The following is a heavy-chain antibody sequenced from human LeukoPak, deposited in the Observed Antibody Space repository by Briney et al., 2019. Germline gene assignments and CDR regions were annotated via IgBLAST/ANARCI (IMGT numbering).Heavy chain of an antibody. CDR2: IYSSATT. J-gene: IGHJ4*02. D-gene: IGHD5-12*01. V-gene: IGHV3-53*01. CDR3: ATSVATPLGTFDY. Sequence: GGSLRLSCAASGFTVSSSYVSWVRQAPGKGLEWVSAIYSSATTYYTDSVRGRFTISRDNSKNTLYLQMNSLRAEDTAVYYCATSVATPLGTFDYWGQGTLVTVSS. CDR1: GFTVSSSY.